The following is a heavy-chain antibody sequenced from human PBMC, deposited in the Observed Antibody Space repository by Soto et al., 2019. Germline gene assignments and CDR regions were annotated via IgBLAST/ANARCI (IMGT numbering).Heavy chain of an antibody. CDR3: ARVQAATISGGDNCFDP. Sequence: ASVKVYCKASGYTSSTYTISWVRQAPGHGLEWMGWISAYNGDTNYAQKFQGRVSMTTDTSTSTAYMELRSLRSDDTAVYYCARVQAATISGGDNCFDPWGQGTLVTVSS. CDR1: GYTSSTYT. V-gene: IGHV1-18*01. CDR2: ISAYNGDT. D-gene: IGHD5-12*01. J-gene: IGHJ5*02.